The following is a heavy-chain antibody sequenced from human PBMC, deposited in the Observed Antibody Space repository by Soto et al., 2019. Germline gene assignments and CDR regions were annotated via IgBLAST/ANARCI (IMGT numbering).Heavy chain of an antibody. CDR3: ARGIKLGYSSEYYFDY. Sequence: QVQLVQSGAEVKKPGSSVKVSCKASGGTFSSYAISWVRQAPGQGLEWMGGIIPIFGTADYAQKFQGRVTITADESTSTAYMELSSLRSEDTAVYYCARGIKLGYSSEYYFDYWGQGTLVTVSS. CDR2: IIPIFGTA. CDR1: GGTFSSYA. V-gene: IGHV1-69*01. J-gene: IGHJ4*02. D-gene: IGHD5-18*01.